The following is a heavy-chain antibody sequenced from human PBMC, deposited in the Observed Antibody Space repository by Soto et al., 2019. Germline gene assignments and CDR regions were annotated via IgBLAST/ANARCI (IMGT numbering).Heavy chain of an antibody. Sequence: ASVKVSCKASGYTFTSYAISWVRQAPGQGLEWMGWISAYNGNTNYAQKLQGRVTMTTDTSTSTAYMELRSLRSDDTAVYYCARDLSLSRLSACGHWGPGTLVTVSS. V-gene: IGHV1-18*01. D-gene: IGHD6-6*01. CDR1: GYTFTSYA. J-gene: IGHJ4*02. CDR2: ISAYNGNT. CDR3: ARDLSLSRLSACGH.